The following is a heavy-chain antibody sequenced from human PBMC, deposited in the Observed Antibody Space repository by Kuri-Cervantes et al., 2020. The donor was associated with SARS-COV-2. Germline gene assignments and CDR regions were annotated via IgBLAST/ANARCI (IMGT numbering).Heavy chain of an antibody. CDR1: GGSISSSSYY. CDR3: ARRGRITIFGVVTSFDY. CDR2: IYYSGST. V-gene: IGHV4-39*07. D-gene: IGHD3-3*01. J-gene: IGHJ4*02. Sequence: ESLKISCTVSGGSISSSSYYWGWIRQPPGKGLEWIGSIYYSGSTYYNPSLKSRVTISVDTSKNQFSLKLSSVTAADTAVYYCARRGRITIFGVVTSFDYWGQGTLVTVSS.